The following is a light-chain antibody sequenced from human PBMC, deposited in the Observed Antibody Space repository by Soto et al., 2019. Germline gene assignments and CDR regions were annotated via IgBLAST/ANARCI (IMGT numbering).Light chain of an antibody. J-gene: IGLJ2*01. Sequence: QSALTQPASVSGSPGQSITISCTGTSSDFGGYNYVSWYQQHPGKAPKLMIYDVSNWPSGVSNRFSGSKSGNTASLTISGLQAEDESDYYCSSYTRSSTLDVVFGGGTKLTVL. CDR3: SSYTRSSTLDVV. V-gene: IGLV2-14*01. CDR1: SSDFGGYNY. CDR2: DVS.